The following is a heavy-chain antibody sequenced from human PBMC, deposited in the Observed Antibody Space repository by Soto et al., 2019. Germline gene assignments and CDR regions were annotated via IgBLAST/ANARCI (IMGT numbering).Heavy chain of an antibody. V-gene: IGHV3-74*01. CDR2: INSDGSST. Sequence: EVQLVESGGGLVQPGGSLRLSCAASGFTFSSYWMHWVRQAPGKGLVWVSRINSDGSSTSYADSVKGRFTISRDNAKNTLYLQMNSLRAEDTAVSYCARGLGVAAAGTHNNYYYYGMDVWGQGTTVPVSS. D-gene: IGHD6-13*01. J-gene: IGHJ6*02. CDR3: ARGLGVAAAGTHNNYYYYGMDV. CDR1: GFTFSSYW.